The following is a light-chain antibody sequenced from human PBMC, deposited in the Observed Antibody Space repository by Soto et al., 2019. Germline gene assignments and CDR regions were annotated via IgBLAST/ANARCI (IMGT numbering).Light chain of an antibody. Sequence: DIQMTQSPSSLSASVGDRVTITCRASQDISVYLAWYQQKPGKVPKLLIYSASTLQSEVPSRFSGSGSGTDFTLTISSLQPEDVATYYCQKFNTAPPTFGQRTRLEIK. J-gene: IGKJ5*01. CDR3: QKFNTAPPT. CDR2: SAS. CDR1: QDISVY. V-gene: IGKV1-27*01.